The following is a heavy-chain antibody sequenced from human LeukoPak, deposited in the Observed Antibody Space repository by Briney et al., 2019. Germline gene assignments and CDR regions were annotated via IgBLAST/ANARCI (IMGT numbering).Heavy chain of an antibody. J-gene: IGHJ4*02. D-gene: IGHD3/OR15-3a*01. Sequence: GGSLRLSCAASGFTLSDYYMSWIRQAPGKGLEWVSYSSSCGSTIYYADSVKGQFAISRDNAKNSLYLQMNSLRAEDTAVYYCARRRDFIDYWGQGTLVTVSS. CDR1: GFTLSDYY. V-gene: IGHV3-11*01. CDR3: ARRRDFIDY. CDR2: SSSCGSTI.